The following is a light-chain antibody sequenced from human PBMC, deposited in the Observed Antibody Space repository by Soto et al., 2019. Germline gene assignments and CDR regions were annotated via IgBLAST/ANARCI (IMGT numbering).Light chain of an antibody. CDR3: QQGNSFPLT. CDR2: TAS. Sequence: DIQMTQSPSSVSGSVGDRVTITCRASQDISTWLAWFQQKPGEAPRLLIYTASTLHSGIPSRFSGSGSGTDFTLTISSLQPEDFATYYCQQGNSFPLTFGGGTKVEI. V-gene: IGKV1-12*01. J-gene: IGKJ4*01. CDR1: QDISTW.